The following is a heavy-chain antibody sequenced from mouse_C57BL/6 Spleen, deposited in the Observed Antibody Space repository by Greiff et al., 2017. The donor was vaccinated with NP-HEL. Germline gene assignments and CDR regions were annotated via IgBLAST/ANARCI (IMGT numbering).Heavy chain of an antibody. CDR2: INPNYGTT. Sequence: VQLQQSGPELVKPGASVKISCKASGYSFTDYNMNWVKQSNGKSLEWLGVINPNYGTTSYNQKFQGKATLTVDQSSSTAYMPLNRLTADDSAVYYCARGSSGSPYHYYAMDYWGQGTSVTVSA. J-gene: IGHJ4*01. V-gene: IGHV1-39*01. D-gene: IGHD3-2*02. CDR1: GYSFTDYN. CDR3: ARGSSGSPYHYYAMDY.